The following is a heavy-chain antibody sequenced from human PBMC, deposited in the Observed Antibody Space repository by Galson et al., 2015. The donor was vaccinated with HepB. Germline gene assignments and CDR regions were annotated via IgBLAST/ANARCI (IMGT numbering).Heavy chain of an antibody. D-gene: IGHD3-10*01. V-gene: IGHV1-18*04. CDR2: ISVYNGNT. Sequence: SVKVSCKASGYTFTTYGISWMRQAPGQGLEWMGWISVYNGNTNYAQKVQGRVTMTTDTSTSTAYMELRGLRSDDTAVYYCARDGHVMVRGVIINYNYYGMDVWGQGTTVTVS. J-gene: IGHJ6*02. CDR1: GYTFTTYG. CDR3: ARDGHVMVRGVIINYNYYGMDV.